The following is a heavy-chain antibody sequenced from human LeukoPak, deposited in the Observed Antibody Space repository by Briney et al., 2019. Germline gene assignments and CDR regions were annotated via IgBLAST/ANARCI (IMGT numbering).Heavy chain of an antibody. D-gene: IGHD4-17*01. CDR3: AKATTVTTYYYYGMDV. Sequence: GGSLRLSCAASGFTFSSYAMSWVRQAPGKGLERVSAISGSGGSTYYADSVKGRFTISRDNSKNTLYLRMNSLRAEDTAVYYCAKATTVTTYYYYGMDVWGQGTTVTVSS. CDR1: GFTFSSYA. V-gene: IGHV3-23*01. CDR2: ISGSGGST. J-gene: IGHJ6*02.